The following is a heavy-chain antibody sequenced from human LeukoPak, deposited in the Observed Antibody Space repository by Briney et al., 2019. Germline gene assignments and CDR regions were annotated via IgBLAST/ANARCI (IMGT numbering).Heavy chain of an antibody. V-gene: IGHV3-23*01. CDR1: GFTFSSYA. J-gene: IGHJ6*03. CDR3: ARTAGDIVVVPAAYMDV. Sequence: GGSLRLSCAASGFTFSSYAMSWVRQAPGKGLEWVSGISGSGGNTYYADSVKGRFTISRDNSKNTLYLQMNSLRAEDTAVYYCARTAGDIVVVPAAYMDVWGKGTTATVSS. D-gene: IGHD2-2*01. CDR2: ISGSGGNT.